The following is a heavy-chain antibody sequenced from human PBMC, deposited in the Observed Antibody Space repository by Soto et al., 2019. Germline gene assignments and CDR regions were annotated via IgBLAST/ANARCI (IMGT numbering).Heavy chain of an antibody. J-gene: IGHJ5*02. CDR3: ASAGDTYCSSTSCHPSRFDP. CDR1: GYTFTSYS. Sequence: QVQLVQSGAEVKKPGASVKVSCKASGYTFTSYSISWVRQAPGQGLEWMGWISAYNGNTNYAQKLQGRVTMTTDTSTSTAYMELRSLRSDDTAVYYWASAGDTYCSSTSCHPSRFDPWGQGTLVTVSS. D-gene: IGHD2-2*01. V-gene: IGHV1-18*01. CDR2: ISAYNGNT.